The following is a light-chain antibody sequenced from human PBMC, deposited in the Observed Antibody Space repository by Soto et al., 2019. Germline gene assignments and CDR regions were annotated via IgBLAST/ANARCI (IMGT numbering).Light chain of an antibody. CDR1: QSVGSSY. Sequence: VLTQSPGTLSLSPGERATLSCRASQSVGSSYLAWYHQKPGQAPRLLISGASSRATGIPDRFSGSGSGTDFTLTISRLEPEDFAVFYCQQSGSSPEPFGGGTKAAIK. CDR3: QQSGSSPEP. CDR2: GAS. J-gene: IGKJ4*01. V-gene: IGKV3-20*01.